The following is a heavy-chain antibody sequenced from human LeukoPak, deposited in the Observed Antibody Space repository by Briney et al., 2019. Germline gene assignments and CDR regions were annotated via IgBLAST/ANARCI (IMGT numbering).Heavy chain of an antibody. V-gene: IGHV1-46*01. CDR2: INPSGGST. Sequence: ASVKVSCKASGYTFTSYYMHWVRQAPGQGLEWMGIINPSGGSTSYAQKFQGRVTMTRDTSISTAYMELSRLRSDDTAVYYCARPKWIGELPDYWGQGTLVTVSS. CDR1: GYTFTSYY. D-gene: IGHD3-10*01. CDR3: ARPKWIGELPDY. J-gene: IGHJ4*02.